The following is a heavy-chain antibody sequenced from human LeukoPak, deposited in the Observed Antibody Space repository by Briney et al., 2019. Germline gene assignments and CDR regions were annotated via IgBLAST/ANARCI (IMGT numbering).Heavy chain of an antibody. V-gene: IGHV3-66*01. D-gene: IGHD2-15*01. CDR2: FYSGGST. Sequence: PGGSLRLSCAASGFTVSSNFVSWVRQAPGKGLEWVSVFYSGGSTYYADFVKGRFTIPRDNSKNTLDLQMNSLRAEDTAVYYCARKLLLSTALAALDIWGQGTMVTVSS. J-gene: IGHJ3*02. CDR1: GFTVSSNF. CDR3: ARKLLLSTALAALDI.